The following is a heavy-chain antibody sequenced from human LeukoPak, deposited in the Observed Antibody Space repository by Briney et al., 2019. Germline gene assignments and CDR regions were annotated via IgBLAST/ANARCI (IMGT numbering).Heavy chain of an antibody. Sequence: GGSLRLSCEASGFTFDIYDMSWVRQVPGKGLEWVSRISGDSVYTNYADSVKGRFFMSRDNSRNTVDVQMISLRAEDTAVYFCVKMGAYEHGGSWGQGNLVTVSS. J-gene: IGHJ4*02. CDR3: VKMGAYEHGGS. CDR1: GFTFDIYD. V-gene: IGHV3-23*01. CDR2: ISGDSVYT. D-gene: IGHD4-23*01.